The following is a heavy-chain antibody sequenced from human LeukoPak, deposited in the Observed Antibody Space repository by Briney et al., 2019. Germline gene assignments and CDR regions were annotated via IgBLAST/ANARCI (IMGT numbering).Heavy chain of an antibody. CDR2: IIPIFGTA. V-gene: IGHV1-69*06. Sequence: ASVKVSCKASGGTFSSYAISWVRQAPGQGLEWMGGIIPIFGTANYAQKFQGRVTMTEDTSTDTAYMELSSLRSEDTAVYYCATGGSGSLTIDYWGQGTLVTVSS. CDR3: ATGGSGSLTIDY. CDR1: GGTFSSYA. J-gene: IGHJ4*02. D-gene: IGHD3-10*01.